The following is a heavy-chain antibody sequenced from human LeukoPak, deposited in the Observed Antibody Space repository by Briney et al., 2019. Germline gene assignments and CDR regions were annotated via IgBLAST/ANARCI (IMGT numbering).Heavy chain of an antibody. CDR1: GASISSYY. D-gene: IGHD3-22*01. Sequence: SETLSLTCTVSGASISSYYWSWIRQPAGKGLEWIGRIYTSGSTNYNPSLKSRVTMSVDTSKNQFSLKLSSVTAADTAVYYCARDGYYYDSSGYGLDYWGQGTLVTVSS. CDR3: ARDGYYYDSSGYGLDY. CDR2: IYTSGST. V-gene: IGHV4-4*07. J-gene: IGHJ4*02.